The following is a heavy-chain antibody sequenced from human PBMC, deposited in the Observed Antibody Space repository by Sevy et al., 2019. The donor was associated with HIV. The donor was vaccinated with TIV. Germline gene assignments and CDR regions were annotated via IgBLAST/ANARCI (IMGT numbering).Heavy chain of an antibody. D-gene: IGHD6-6*01. CDR1: GFTFSSYG. J-gene: IGHJ3*02. CDR3: AKDLAYSSSSGGAAFDI. V-gene: IGHV3-30*18. Sequence: GGSLRLSCAASGFTFSSYGMHWVRQAPGKGLEWVAVISYDGSNKYYADSVKGRFTISRDNSKNTLYLQMNSLGAEDTAVYYCAKDLAYSSSSGGAAFDIWGQGTMVTVSS. CDR2: ISYDGSNK.